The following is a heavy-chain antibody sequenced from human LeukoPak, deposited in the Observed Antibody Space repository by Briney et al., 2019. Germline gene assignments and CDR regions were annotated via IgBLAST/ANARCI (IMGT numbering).Heavy chain of an antibody. J-gene: IGHJ4*02. CDR1: GGSISSYY. CDR2: IYTSGST. CDR3: ATFPYYYGSGSGHAAANDY. D-gene: IGHD3-10*01. Sequence: SETLSLTCTVSGGSISSYYWSWIRQPAGKGLEWIGRIYTSGSTNHNPSLKSRVTMSVDTSKNQFSLKLSSVTAADTAVYYCATFPYYYGSGSGHAAANDYWGQGTLVTVSS. V-gene: IGHV4-4*07.